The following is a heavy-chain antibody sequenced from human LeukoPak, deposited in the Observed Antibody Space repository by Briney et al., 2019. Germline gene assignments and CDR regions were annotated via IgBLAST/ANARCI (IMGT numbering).Heavy chain of an antibody. CDR1: GDTFIDYY. CDR3: ARDEITPRGIGLDY. J-gene: IGHJ4*02. CDR2: INPSGDST. D-gene: IGHD1-14*01. V-gene: IGHV1-46*01. Sequence: ASVKVSCKAPGDTFIDYYIHWVRQAPGQGLEWMGIINPSGDSTTYAQKFQGRVTMTRDTSTTTVYMELSSLRSEDTAVYYCARDEITPRGIGLDYWGQGTLVTVSS.